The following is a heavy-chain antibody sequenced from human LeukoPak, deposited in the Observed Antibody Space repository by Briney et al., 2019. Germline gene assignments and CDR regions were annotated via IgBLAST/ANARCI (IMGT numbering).Heavy chain of an antibody. CDR2: IIPIFGTA. D-gene: IGHD5-24*01. CDR1: GYTFTSYG. V-gene: IGHV1-69*13. J-gene: IGHJ6*03. CDR3: ARDSVEHRYYYMDV. Sequence: SVKVSCKASGYTFTSYGISWVRQAPGQGLEWMGGIIPIFGTANYAQKFQGRVTITADESTSTAYMELSSLRSEDTAVYYCARDSVEHRYYYMDVWGKGTTVTISS.